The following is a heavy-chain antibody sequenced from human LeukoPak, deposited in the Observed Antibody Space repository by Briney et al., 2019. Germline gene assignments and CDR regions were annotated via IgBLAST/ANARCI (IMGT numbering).Heavy chain of an antibody. CDR2: IRGSGGIT. J-gene: IGHJ4*02. CDR1: GFIFNTYV. Sequence: PGGALRLSWAASGFIFNTYVMHWVRQAPGKGLEWVSAIRGSGGITYYADSVKGRFTISRDNSKNTLYLHMNSRRAAATAVYYCAKEQEGSGYSPPAYWGQGTLVTVSS. CDR3: AKEQEGSGYSPPAY. V-gene: IGHV3-23*01. D-gene: IGHD3-22*01.